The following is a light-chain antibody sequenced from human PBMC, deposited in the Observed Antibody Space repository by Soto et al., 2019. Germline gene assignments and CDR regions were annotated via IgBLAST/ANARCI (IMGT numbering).Light chain of an antibody. CDR3: CSYAGSSTLYV. V-gene: IGLV2-23*02. J-gene: IGLJ1*01. CDR1: SSDVGSYNL. CDR2: EVS. Sequence: QSVLTQPASVSGSPGQSITISCTGTSSDVGSYNLVSWYQQHPGKAPKLMIYEVSKRPSGVSKRFTGSKSGNTASLTISGLQAEDEADYYCCSYAGSSTLYVFGTGTKVTVL.